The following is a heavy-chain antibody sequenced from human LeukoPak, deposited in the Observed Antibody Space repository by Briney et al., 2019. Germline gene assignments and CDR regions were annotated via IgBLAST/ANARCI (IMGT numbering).Heavy chain of an antibody. CDR3: ARDPPHDHGTQGFDY. V-gene: IGHV1-18*01. D-gene: IGHD1-14*01. Sequence: ASVKVSCKASGYTFTSYGISWVRQAPGQGLEWMGWISAYNGNTNYAQKLQGRVTVTTDTSTSTAYMEVRSLRSDDTAVYYCARDPPHDHGTQGFDYWGQGTLVIVSS. J-gene: IGHJ4*02. CDR1: GYTFTSYG. CDR2: ISAYNGNT.